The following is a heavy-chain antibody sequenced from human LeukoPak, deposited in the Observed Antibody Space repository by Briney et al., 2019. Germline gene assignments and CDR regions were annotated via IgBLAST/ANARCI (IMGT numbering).Heavy chain of an antibody. Sequence: GGSLRLSCAASGFTFSSYSMNWVRQAPGKGLVWVSRIKTDGTYTNYAESVKGRFTISRDNAKSTLYLQMNSLRAEDTAVYYCVRDPNWGNDHWGQGVLVAVSS. J-gene: IGHJ4*02. CDR1: GFTFSSYS. V-gene: IGHV3-74*01. CDR2: IKTDGTYT. CDR3: VRDPNWGNDH. D-gene: IGHD3-16*01.